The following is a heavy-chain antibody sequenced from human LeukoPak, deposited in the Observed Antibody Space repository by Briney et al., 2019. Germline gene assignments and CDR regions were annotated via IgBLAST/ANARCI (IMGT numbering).Heavy chain of an antibody. CDR3: SASFTPMEVDY. CDR2: ISYDGSNK. Sequence: PGRSLRLSCAASGFTCSTYAMHWVRQAPGKGLEWVAVISYDGSNKCYADSVKGRFTISRDNSKNTLYLQMNSLRAEDTAVYYCSASFTPMEVDYWGQGTLVTVSS. CDR1: GFTCSTYA. J-gene: IGHJ4*02. D-gene: IGHD3-10*01. V-gene: IGHV3-30-3*01.